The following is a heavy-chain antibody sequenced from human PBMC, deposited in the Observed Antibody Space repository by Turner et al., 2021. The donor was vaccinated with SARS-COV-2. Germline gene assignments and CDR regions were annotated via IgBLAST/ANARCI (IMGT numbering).Heavy chain of an antibody. D-gene: IGHD4-4*01. Sequence: QVQLVESGGGVVQPGRSLRLSCAAPGFTFSSYGRHWVRQAPGKGLEWVAVTSYDGSNKYYADSVKGRFTISRDNSKNTLYLQMNSLRAEDTAVYYCAKQQGLYSNPMYYFDYWGQGTLVTVSS. CDR2: TSYDGSNK. CDR1: GFTFSSYG. CDR3: AKQQGLYSNPMYYFDY. V-gene: IGHV3-30*18. J-gene: IGHJ4*02.